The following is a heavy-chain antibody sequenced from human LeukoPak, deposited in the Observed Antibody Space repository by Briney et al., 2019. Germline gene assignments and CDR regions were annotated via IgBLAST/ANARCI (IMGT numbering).Heavy chain of an antibody. V-gene: IGHV1-69*05. D-gene: IGHD5-18*01. J-gene: IGHJ4*02. CDR2: IIPIFGTA. CDR3: ARGSVDTAMAYYFDY. CDR1: GGTFSSYA. Sequence: KVSCKASGGTFSSYAISWVRQAPGQGLEWMGRIIPIFGTANYAQKFQGRVTITTDESKSTAYMELSSLRSEDTAVYYCARGSVDTAMAYYFDYWGQGTLVTVSS.